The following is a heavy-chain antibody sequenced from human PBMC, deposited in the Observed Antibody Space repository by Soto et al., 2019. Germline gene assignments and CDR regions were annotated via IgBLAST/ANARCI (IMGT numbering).Heavy chain of an antibody. CDR3: ARKGYGDYGGMDV. CDR1: GFIFSSFS. V-gene: IGHV3-21*01. J-gene: IGHJ6*02. Sequence: GGSLRLSCAVSGFIFSSFSMNWVRQAPGKGLEWVSCIGSSSSYKYYADSVKGRFTISRDNAKNSLYLEMNGLRAEDTAVYYCARKGYGDYGGMDVWGQGTTVTVS. D-gene: IGHD4-17*01. CDR2: IGSSSSYK.